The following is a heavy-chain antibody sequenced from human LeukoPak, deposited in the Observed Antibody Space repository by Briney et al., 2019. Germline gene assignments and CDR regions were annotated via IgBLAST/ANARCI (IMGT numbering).Heavy chain of an antibody. J-gene: IGHJ1*01. CDR3: ARESRSVVTRYFQH. CDR2: ISSSSTYI. CDR1: GFTFSSYS. V-gene: IGHV3-21*01. Sequence: GGSLRLSCAASGFTFSSYSMNWVRQAPGKGLEWVSSISSSSTYIYYADSVKGRFTISRDNAKNSLYRQMNSLRGDDTAIYYCARESRSVVTRYFQHWGQGTLVTVSS. D-gene: IGHD4-23*01.